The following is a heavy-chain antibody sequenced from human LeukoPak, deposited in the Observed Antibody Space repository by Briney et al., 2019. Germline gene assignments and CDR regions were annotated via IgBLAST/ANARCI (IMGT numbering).Heavy chain of an antibody. CDR2: ISYDGSNK. Sequence: PGGSLRLSCAASGFTFSSYAMHWVRQAPGKGLEWVAVISYDGSNKYYADSVKGRFTISRDNSKNTLYLQMNSLRAEDTAVYYCARDRDIVVVVAAIVYWGQGTLVTVSS. J-gene: IGHJ4*02. CDR1: GFTFSSYA. D-gene: IGHD2-15*01. V-gene: IGHV3-30*04. CDR3: ARDRDIVVVVAAIVY.